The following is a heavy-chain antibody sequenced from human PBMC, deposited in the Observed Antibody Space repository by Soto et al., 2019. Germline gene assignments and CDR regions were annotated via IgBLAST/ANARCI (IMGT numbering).Heavy chain of an antibody. CDR3: ARGTTIVVVPAALDY. J-gene: IGHJ4*02. V-gene: IGHV4-34*01. D-gene: IGHD2-2*01. CDR1: GGSFSGYY. Sequence: SETLSLTCAVYGGSFSGYYWSWIRQPPGKGLEWIGEINHSGRTNYNPSLKVRVTISVDTSKNQFSLKMSSVTAADTAVYYCARGTTIVVVPAALDYWGQGTLVTVSS. CDR2: INHSGRT.